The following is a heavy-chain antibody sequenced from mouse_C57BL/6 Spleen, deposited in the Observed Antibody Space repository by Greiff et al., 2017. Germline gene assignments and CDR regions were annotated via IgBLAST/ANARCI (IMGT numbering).Heavy chain of an antibody. V-gene: IGHV1-81*01. D-gene: IGHD1-1*01. J-gene: IGHJ2*01. CDR2: IYPRSGNT. CDR3: ARWGTTVVAKEVDY. Sequence: VQLQQSGAELARPGASVKLSCKASGYTFTSYGISWVKQRTGQGLEWIGEIYPRSGNTYYNEKFKGKATLTADKSSSTAYMELRSLTSEDSAVYFCARWGTTVVAKEVDYWGQGTTLTVSS. CDR1: GYTFTSYG.